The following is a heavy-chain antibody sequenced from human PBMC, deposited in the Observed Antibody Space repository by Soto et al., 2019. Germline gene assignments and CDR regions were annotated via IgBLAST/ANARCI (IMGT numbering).Heavy chain of an antibody. J-gene: IGHJ4*02. CDR3: ARDLTGSYSTDY. Sequence: GGSLRLSCAASGFTFSSHAMHWVRQAPGKGLEWVAFIHYDGIIKQYADSVKGRFTISRDNSKNTLFLQMGSLRAEDTALYYCARDLTGSYSTDYWGQGTLVTVSS. D-gene: IGHD1-26*01. CDR1: GFTFSSHA. V-gene: IGHV3-30-3*01. CDR2: IHYDGIIK.